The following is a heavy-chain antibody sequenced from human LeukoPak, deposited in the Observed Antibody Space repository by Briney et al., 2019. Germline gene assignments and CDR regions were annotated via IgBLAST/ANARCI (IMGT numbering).Heavy chain of an antibody. CDR3: ARLFYYYGSGRDY. Sequence: SETLSLTCTVSGGSISSSSYYWGWIRQPPGKGLEWIGSIYYSGSTYYNPSLKSRVTISVDTSKNQFSLKLSSVTAADTAVYYCARLFYYYGSGRDYWGQGTLVTVSS. CDR1: GGSISSSSYY. J-gene: IGHJ4*02. V-gene: IGHV4-39*01. D-gene: IGHD3-10*01. CDR2: IYYSGST.